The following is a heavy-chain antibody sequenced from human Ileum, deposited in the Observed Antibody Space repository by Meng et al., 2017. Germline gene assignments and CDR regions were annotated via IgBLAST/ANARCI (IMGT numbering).Heavy chain of an antibody. CDR1: GGSIESNNW. V-gene: IGHV4-4*02. Sequence: QVQLQGSGPGLVKPSETLSLTCAVSGGSIESNNWWTWIRQPPGQGLEWIGEVYHSGSTHYNPSLQSRVTISIDNSKNRLSLSLNSVTAADTAIYYCARADYVRYFDLWGRGTLVTVSS. D-gene: IGHD3-10*02. CDR3: ARADYVRYFDL. CDR2: VYHSGST. J-gene: IGHJ2*01.